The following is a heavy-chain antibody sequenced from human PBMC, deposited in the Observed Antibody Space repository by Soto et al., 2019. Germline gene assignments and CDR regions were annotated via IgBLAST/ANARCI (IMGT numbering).Heavy chain of an antibody. J-gene: IGHJ3*02. CDR1: GYTFTSYG. CDR2: ISAYNGNT. Sequence: ASVKVSCEASGYTFTSYGISWVRQAPGQGLEWMGWISAYNGNTNYAQKLQGRVTMTTDTSTSTAYMELRSLRSDDTAVYYCASKHSSGWYNDAFDIWGQGTMVTVSS. D-gene: IGHD6-19*01. CDR3: ASKHSSGWYNDAFDI. V-gene: IGHV1-18*01.